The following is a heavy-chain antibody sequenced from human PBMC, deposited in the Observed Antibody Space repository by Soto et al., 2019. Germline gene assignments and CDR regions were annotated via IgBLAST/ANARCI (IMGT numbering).Heavy chain of an antibody. Sequence: GESLKISCRTSGYSFTSYWIAWVRQMPGKGLEWMGIIFPSDSDTRYSPSFQGQVTISADRSTSTVFLQWASLKASDTAVYFCARKDKSGYFNWFDPWGQGTLVTVSS. CDR1: GYSFTSYW. CDR3: ARKDKSGYFNWFDP. V-gene: IGHV5-51*01. D-gene: IGHD3-22*01. CDR2: IFPSDSDT. J-gene: IGHJ5*02.